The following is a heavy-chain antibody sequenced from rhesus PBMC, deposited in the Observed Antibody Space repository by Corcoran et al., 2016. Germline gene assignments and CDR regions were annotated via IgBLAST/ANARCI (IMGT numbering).Heavy chain of an antibody. CDR1: GVSIRHNW. Sequence: QVQLQESGPGLLKPSETLSLNCAVSGVSIRHNWWYSICLPPGRGLEWIGELKGRRGNTNDNPSPMRRVSMSKDASKDHLSLKLTAVSAADTAIYYCARDRAGAGIRYGLDSWGQGVVVTVSS. J-gene: IGHJ6*01. V-gene: IGHV4-80*01. CDR3: ARDRAGAGIRYGLDS. CDR2: LKGRRGNT. D-gene: IGHD1-1*01.